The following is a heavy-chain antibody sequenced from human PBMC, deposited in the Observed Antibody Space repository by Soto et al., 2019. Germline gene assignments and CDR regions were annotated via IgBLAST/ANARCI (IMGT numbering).Heavy chain of an antibody. CDR1: GYTFTGYY. J-gene: IGHJ6*02. D-gene: IGHD6-13*01. CDR3: ARDTAAAGGSHYYYGMDV. V-gene: IGHV1-2*04. Sequence: GASVKVSCKASGYTFTGYYMHCARQAPGQGLEWMGWINPNSGGTNYAQKFQGWVTMTRDTSISTAYMELSRLRSDDTAVYYCARDTAAAGGSHYYYGMDVWGQGTTVTVSS. CDR2: INPNSGGT.